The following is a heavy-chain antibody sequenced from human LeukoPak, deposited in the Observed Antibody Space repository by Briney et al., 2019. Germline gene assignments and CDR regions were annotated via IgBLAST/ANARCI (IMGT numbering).Heavy chain of an antibody. D-gene: IGHD5-18*01. Sequence: SGPTLVNPTQTLTLTCTFSGFSLSTSGVGVGWIRQPPGKALEWLALIYWDDDRRYSPSLKSRLTITKDTSKNQVVLTMTNMDPVDTATYYCAHRGGPTAMVLFDYWGQGTLVTVSS. J-gene: IGHJ4*02. V-gene: IGHV2-5*02. CDR1: GFSLSTSGVG. CDR2: IYWDDDR. CDR3: AHRGGPTAMVLFDY.